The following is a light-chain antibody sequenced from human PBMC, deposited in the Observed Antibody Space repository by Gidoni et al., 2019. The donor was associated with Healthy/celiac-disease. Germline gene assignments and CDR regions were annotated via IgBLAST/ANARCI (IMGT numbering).Light chain of an antibody. Sequence: DIQMTQSPSTLSASVGDRVTITCRASQSISSWLAWYQQKPGKAPKLLIYKASSLESGVPSRFSGSGSGTEFTLTISSLQPDYFATYYCQQHNSFGQGTRLEIK. J-gene: IGKJ5*01. V-gene: IGKV1-5*03. CDR2: KAS. CDR3: QQHNS. CDR1: QSISSW.